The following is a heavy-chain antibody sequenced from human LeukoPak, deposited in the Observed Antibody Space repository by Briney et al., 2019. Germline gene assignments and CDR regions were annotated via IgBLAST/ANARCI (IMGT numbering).Heavy chain of an antibody. Sequence: GGSLRLSCAASGFTFSGYGMHWVRQAPGKGLEWVAVISYDGNNKYYADSVKGRFTISRDNSKNTLYLQMNSLRAEDTAVYYCAKDQCSGGSCYPRPDYWGQGTLVTVSS. V-gene: IGHV3-30*18. CDR1: GFTFSGYG. J-gene: IGHJ4*02. CDR3: AKDQCSGGSCYPRPDY. CDR2: ISYDGNNK. D-gene: IGHD2-15*01.